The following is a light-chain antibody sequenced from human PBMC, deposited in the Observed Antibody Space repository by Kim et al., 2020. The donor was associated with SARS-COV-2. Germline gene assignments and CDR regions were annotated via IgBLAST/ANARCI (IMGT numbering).Light chain of an antibody. CDR2: DAS. Sequence: EIVLTQSPATLPWPPGEKPTLPCRASQRVSSYLAWYQQKPGQAPRLLIYDASNRATGIPARFSGSGSGTDFTLTISSLEPEDFAVYYCQQRSNWPPEYTFGQGTKLEI. CDR1: QRVSSY. CDR3: QQRSNWPPEYT. V-gene: IGKV3-11*01. J-gene: IGKJ2*01.